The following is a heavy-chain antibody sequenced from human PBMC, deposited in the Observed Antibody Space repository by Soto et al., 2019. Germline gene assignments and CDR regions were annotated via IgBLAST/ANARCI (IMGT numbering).Heavy chain of an antibody. CDR3: AKLYGSVDY. CDR2: ISGSGAGT. V-gene: IGHV3-23*01. CDR1: GFTFSSFA. Sequence: GGSLRLSCAASGFTFSSFAMSWVRQAPGKGLEWVSGISGSGAGTYYADSVKGRFTISRDNSKNTLYLQMNSLRAEDTAVYYYAKLYGSVDYWGQGTLVTVSS. J-gene: IGHJ4*02. D-gene: IGHD3-10*01.